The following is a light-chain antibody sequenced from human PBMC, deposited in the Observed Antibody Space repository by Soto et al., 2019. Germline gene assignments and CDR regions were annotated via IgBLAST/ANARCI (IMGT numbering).Light chain of an antibody. Sequence: DIQMTQSPSSLSASVGDRVPINCRASQTISSYLNWYQQKPGKAPKLLIYKASILESGVPSRFSGSGSGTEFTLTIRSLKPEDFATDDCQQYNSYWTFAQGTKLDIK. CDR2: KAS. CDR3: QQYNSYWT. V-gene: IGKV1-5*03. J-gene: IGKJ1*01. CDR1: QTISSY.